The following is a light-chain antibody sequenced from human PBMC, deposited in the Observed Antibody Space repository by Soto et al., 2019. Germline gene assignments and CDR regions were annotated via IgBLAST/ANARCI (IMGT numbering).Light chain of an antibody. V-gene: IGLV2-23*01. CDR3: CSYAGSSTLSYV. CDR2: EGS. CDR1: SSDVGSYNL. Sequence: QSALTQPASVSGSPGQSITISCTGTSSDVGSYNLVSWYQQHPGKAPKLMIYEGSKRPSGVSNRFSGSKSGNTASLTISGLQAEDDADYYCCSYAGSSTLSYVFGTGTKLTVL. J-gene: IGLJ1*01.